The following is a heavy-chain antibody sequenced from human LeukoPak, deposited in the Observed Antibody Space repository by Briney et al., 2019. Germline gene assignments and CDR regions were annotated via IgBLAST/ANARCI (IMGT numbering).Heavy chain of an antibody. Sequence: ASEKVSCKASGYTFTSYGISWVRQAPGQGLEWMGWISAYNGNTNYAQKLQGRVTMTTDTSTSTAYMELRSLRSDDTAVYYCARDGRSGRYCSSTSCSVFDYWGQGTLVTVSS. D-gene: IGHD2-2*01. CDR3: ARDGRSGRYCSSTSCSVFDY. CDR1: GYTFTSYG. V-gene: IGHV1-18*01. J-gene: IGHJ4*02. CDR2: ISAYNGNT.